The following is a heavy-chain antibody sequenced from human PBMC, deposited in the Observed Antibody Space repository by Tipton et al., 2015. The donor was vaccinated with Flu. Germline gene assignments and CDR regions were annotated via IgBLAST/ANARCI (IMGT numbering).Heavy chain of an antibody. Sequence: SLRLSCAASGFTFDDYAMHWVRQAPGKGLEWVSLISGDGGSTYYADSVKGRFTISRDNSKNSLYLQMNSLRTEDTALYYCAKAHMRRYYDFWSGHNYYYYYGMDVWGQGTTVTVSS. V-gene: IGHV3-43*02. CDR2: ISGDGGST. CDR1: GFTFDDYA. CDR3: AKAHMRRYYDFWSGHNYYYYYGMDV. J-gene: IGHJ6*02. D-gene: IGHD3-3*01.